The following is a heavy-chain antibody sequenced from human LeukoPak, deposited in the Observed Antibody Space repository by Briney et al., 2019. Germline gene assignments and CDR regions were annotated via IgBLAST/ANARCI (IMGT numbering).Heavy chain of an antibody. D-gene: IGHD2-15*01. J-gene: IGHJ4*02. CDR2: IYPNASDT. CDR3: ALSSGAYNSAGYFDY. V-gene: IGHV5-51*01. CDR1: GYRFTNYW. Sequence: GEALKISCKGAGYRFTNYWIGWVRQRPGKGVEWRGIIYPNASDTRYSPSFRGQVTISADKSITTASLQWNSLKASDTAMYYCALSSGAYNSAGYFDYWGQGALVTVSS.